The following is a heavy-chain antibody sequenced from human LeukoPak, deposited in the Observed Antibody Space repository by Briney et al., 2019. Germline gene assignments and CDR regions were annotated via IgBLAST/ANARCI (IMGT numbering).Heavy chain of an antibody. Sequence: ASETLSLTCSVSGASINDYYWTWTRPPPGKGLEWIGYVYHTGTSGYHPSLKSRVAMSLDTSKNQVSLKLRSVTAADTAVYFCTRVVNGGHFDYWGQGTLVTVSS. CDR3: TRVVNGGHFDY. CDR2: VYHTGTS. J-gene: IGHJ4*02. D-gene: IGHD2-8*01. CDR1: GASINDYY. V-gene: IGHV4-59*01.